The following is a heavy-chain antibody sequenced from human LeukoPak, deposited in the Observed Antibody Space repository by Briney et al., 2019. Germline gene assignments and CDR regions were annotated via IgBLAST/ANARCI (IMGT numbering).Heavy chain of an antibody. V-gene: IGHV3-48*03. D-gene: IGHD2/OR15-2a*01. CDR1: GFTFSSYE. CDR2: ISSSGSTI. CDR3: ARVPSKINMARHAFDI. Sequence: GGSLRLSCAASGFTFSSYEMNWVRQAPGKGLEWVSYISSSGSTIYYADSVKGRFTISRDNAKNSLYLQMNSLRAEDTAVYYCARVPSKINMARHAFDIWGQGTMVTVSS. J-gene: IGHJ3*02.